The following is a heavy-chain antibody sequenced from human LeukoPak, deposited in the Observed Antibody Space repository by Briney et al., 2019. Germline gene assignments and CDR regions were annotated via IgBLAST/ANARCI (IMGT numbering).Heavy chain of an antibody. J-gene: IGHJ4*02. CDR2: ISAYNGNT. Sequence: GASVKVSCKASGYTFTSYGISWVRQAPGQGLEWMGWISAYNGNTNYAQKLQGRVTMTTDTSTSTAYMELRSLRSDDTAVYYCARDRADILTGYYRAIDYWGQGTLVTVSP. CDR3: ARDRADILTGYYRAIDY. CDR1: GYTFTSYG. V-gene: IGHV1-18*01. D-gene: IGHD3-9*01.